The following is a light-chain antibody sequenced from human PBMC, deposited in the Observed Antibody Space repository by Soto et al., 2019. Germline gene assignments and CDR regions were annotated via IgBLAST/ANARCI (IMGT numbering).Light chain of an antibody. J-gene: IGKJ1*01. Sequence: EIVLTLSPGTLSLSPGDRATLSCRASQSVHSSHLAWYQQKPGQAPRLLIYGASSRATGIPDRFSGSGSGTDFTLTIRRLEPEDLAVYYCQKYDNSLTWTVGKGNKVDIK. V-gene: IGKV3-20*01. CDR2: GAS. CDR1: QSVHSSH. CDR3: QKYDNSLTWT.